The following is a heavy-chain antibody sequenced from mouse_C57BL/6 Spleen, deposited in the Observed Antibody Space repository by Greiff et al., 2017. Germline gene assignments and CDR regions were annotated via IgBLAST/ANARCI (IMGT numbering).Heavy chain of an antibody. CDR3: ARERVWDLGDFDV. CDR2: IDPSDSET. D-gene: IGHD4-1*01. Sequence: QVQLQQPGAELVRPGSSVKLSCKASGYTFTSYWMHWVKQRPIQGLEWIGNIDPSDSETHYNQKFKDKATLTVDKSSSTAYMQLSSLTSEDSAVYYCARERVWDLGDFDVWGQGTTLTVSS. J-gene: IGHJ2*01. CDR1: GYTFTSYW. V-gene: IGHV1-52*01.